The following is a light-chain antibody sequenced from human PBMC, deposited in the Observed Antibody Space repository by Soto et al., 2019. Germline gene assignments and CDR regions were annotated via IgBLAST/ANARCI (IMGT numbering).Light chain of an antibody. CDR2: LGS. CDR3: HHYGGSPIT. J-gene: IGKJ5*01. CDR1: QSLLHSNGYNY. Sequence: DIVMTQSPLALPVTPGEPASSSCRSSQSLLHSNGYNYLDWYLQKPGQSPQLLIYLGSNRATGIPDRFSGSGSGTDFTLTISRLEPEDFAVYYCHHYGGSPITFGQGTRLEIK. V-gene: IGKV2-28*01.